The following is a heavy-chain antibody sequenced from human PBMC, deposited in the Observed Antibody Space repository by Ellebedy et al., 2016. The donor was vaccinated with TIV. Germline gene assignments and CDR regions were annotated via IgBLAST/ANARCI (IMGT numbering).Heavy chain of an antibody. J-gene: IGHJ4*02. CDR3: ARKRDGSYIDY. CDR2: IYYSGRT. V-gene: IGHV4-59*01. D-gene: IGHD2-15*01. Sequence: SETLSLXXTVSGGSISSDYWNWIRQPQGKGLEWIGFIYYSGRTNYNPSLKSRVTISVDTSKNQFSLKLNSVTAADTAVYYCARKRDGSYIDYWGQGTLVTVSS. CDR1: GGSISSDY.